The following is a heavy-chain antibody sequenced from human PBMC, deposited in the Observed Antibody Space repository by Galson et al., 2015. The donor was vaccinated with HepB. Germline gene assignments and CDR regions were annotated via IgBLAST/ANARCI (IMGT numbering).Heavy chain of an antibody. J-gene: IGHJ3*02. CDR1: GYSFTSYW. CDR3: ARTPMGAARPKAFDI. V-gene: IGHV5-10-1*01. CDR2: IDPSDSYT. Sequence: QSGAEVKKPGESLRISCKGSGYSFTSYWISWVRQMPGKGLEWMGRIDPSDSYTNYSPSFQGHVTISADKSISTAYLQWSSLKASDTAMYYCARTPMGAARPKAFDIWGQGTMVTVSS. D-gene: IGHD6-6*01.